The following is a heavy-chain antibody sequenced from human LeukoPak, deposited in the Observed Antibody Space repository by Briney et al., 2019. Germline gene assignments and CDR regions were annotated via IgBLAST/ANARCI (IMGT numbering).Heavy chain of an antibody. CDR1: VFTFWGFL. CDR3: ARAGSNWNYVY. CDR2: IKQDGSEK. V-gene: IGHV3-7*01. J-gene: IGHJ4*02. Sequence: GGSLRLSCAASVFTFWGFLMSWVRHIPGKGLEWVANIKQDGSEKYYADALRGRFTISRDNTRNSLSLQMNSLIVEDTAVYYCARAGSNWNYVYWGQGTLVTVSS. D-gene: IGHD1-7*01.